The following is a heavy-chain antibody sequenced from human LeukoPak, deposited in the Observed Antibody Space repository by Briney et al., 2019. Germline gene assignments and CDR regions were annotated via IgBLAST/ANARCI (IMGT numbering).Heavy chain of an antibody. CDR2: IIPILGIA. Sequence: GASVKVSCKASGGTFSSYAISWVRQAPGQGLEWMGRIIPILGIANYAQKFQGRVTITADKSTSTAYMELSSLRSEDTAVYYCARVGGKESLGFDLWGRGTLVTVSS. CDR3: ARVGGKESLGFDL. CDR1: GGTFSSYA. D-gene: IGHD3-10*01. J-gene: IGHJ2*01. V-gene: IGHV1-69*04.